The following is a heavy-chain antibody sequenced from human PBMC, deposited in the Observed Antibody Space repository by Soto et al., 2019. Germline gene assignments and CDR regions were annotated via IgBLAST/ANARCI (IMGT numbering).Heavy chain of an antibody. J-gene: IGHJ6*03. CDR2: FDPEDGAT. CDR3: ATGKPSRDFWSGSNYYYMDV. V-gene: IGHV1-24*01. D-gene: IGHD3-3*01. CDR1: GYTLTELS. Sequence: ASVKVSCKVSGYTLTELSMHWVRQAPGKGLEWMGGFDPEDGATIYAQKFQGRVTMTEDTSTDTAYMELSSLRSEDTAVYYCATGKPSRDFWSGSNYYYMDVWGKGTTVTVSS.